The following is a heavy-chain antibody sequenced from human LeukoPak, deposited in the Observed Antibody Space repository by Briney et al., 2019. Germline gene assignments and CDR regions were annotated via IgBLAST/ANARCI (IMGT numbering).Heavy chain of an antibody. D-gene: IGHD6-6*01. J-gene: IGHJ6*03. CDR1: GGTFANYA. CDR2: FIPLLGTA. V-gene: IGHV1-69*13. CDR3: AKDLAARMHWDYYYYYMDV. Sequence: ASVKVSCKASGGTFANYAFSWVRQAPGQGLEWMGGFIPLLGTANYAQEFQGRVTITADESTSTAYMQLSSLRSEDTAVYYCAKDLAARMHWDYYYYYMDVWGKGTTVTVSS.